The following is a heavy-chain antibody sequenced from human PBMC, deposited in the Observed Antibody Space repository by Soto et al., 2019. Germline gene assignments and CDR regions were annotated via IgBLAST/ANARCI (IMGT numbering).Heavy chain of an antibody. Sequence: GGSLRLSCAASGFTFSNYAMSWVRQAPGKGLEWVSGISGNGGSTYYADSVKGRFTISRDNSKNTLYLQMNSLRAEDTAVYYCAKYSSSWYTAFDIWGQGTMVTVSS. CDR1: GFTFSNYA. J-gene: IGHJ3*02. V-gene: IGHV3-23*01. D-gene: IGHD6-13*01. CDR3: AKYSSSWYTAFDI. CDR2: ISGNGGST.